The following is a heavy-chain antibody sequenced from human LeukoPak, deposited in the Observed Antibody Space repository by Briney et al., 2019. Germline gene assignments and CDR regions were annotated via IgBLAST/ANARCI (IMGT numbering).Heavy chain of an antibody. Sequence: ASVKASCKASGYTFTSYDINWVRQATGQGLEWMGWMNPNSGNTGYAQKFQGRVTITRNTSISTAYMELSSLRSEDTAVYYCARGGARDFWSGYYTQDYWGQGTLVTVSS. CDR3: ARGGARDFWSGYYTQDY. CDR2: MNPNSGNT. J-gene: IGHJ4*02. D-gene: IGHD3-3*01. V-gene: IGHV1-8*03. CDR1: GYTFTSYD.